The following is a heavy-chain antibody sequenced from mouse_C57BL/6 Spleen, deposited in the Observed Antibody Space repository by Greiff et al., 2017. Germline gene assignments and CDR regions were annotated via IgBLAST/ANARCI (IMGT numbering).Heavy chain of an antibody. V-gene: IGHV1-63*01. J-gene: IGHJ1*03. CDR3: ARSDNYDWYFDV. CDR1: GYTFTNYW. D-gene: IGHD1-3*01. CDR2: IYPGGGYT. Sequence: QVQLKQSGAELVRPGTSVKMSCKASGYTFTNYWIGWAKQRPGHGLEWIGDIYPGGGYTNYNEKFKGKATLTADKSSSTAYMQFSSLTSEDSAIYYCARSDNYDWYFDVWGTGTTVTVSS.